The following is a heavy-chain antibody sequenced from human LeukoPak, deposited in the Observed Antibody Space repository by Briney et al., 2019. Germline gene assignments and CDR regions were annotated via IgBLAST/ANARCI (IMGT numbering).Heavy chain of an antibody. V-gene: IGHV3-21*01. Sequence: PGGSLRLSCAASGFTFSSYSMNWVRQAPGKGLEWISSISSDSLHIFYADSLKGRFTISRDNAKNSLYLQMNSLRAEDAAVYYCARLYCGRDCYSSDYWGQGTLVTVSS. CDR3: ARLYCGRDCYSSDY. D-gene: IGHD2-21*02. CDR2: ISSDSLHI. J-gene: IGHJ4*02. CDR1: GFTFSSYS.